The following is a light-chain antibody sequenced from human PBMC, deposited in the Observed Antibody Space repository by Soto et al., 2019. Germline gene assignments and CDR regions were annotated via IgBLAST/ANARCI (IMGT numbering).Light chain of an antibody. CDR1: SSDVGGYNY. V-gene: IGLV2-14*01. CDR2: EVN. J-gene: IGLJ1*01. Sequence: QSVLTQPASVSGSPGQSITISCTGTSSDVGGYNYVSWYQQHPGNAPRLMIYEVNNRPSGVPNRFSGSKSGNTASLTISGLQAEDEADYYCSSKTSRRTPFVFRYGTKLT. CDR3: SSKTSRRTPFV.